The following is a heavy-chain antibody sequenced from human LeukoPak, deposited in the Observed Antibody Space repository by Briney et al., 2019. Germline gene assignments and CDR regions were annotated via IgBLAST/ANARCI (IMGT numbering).Heavy chain of an antibody. CDR2: IYTSGST. D-gene: IGHD1-7*01. CDR1: GGSISRYY. CDR3: ARESTLITGTTDPDYYYYMDV. J-gene: IGHJ6*03. V-gene: IGHV4-4*07. Sequence: SETLSLTCTVSGGSISRYYWSWIRQPAGKGLEWIGRIYTSGSTNYNPSLKSRVTMSVDTSKNQFSLKLSSVTAADTAVYYCARESTLITGTTDPDYYYYMDVWGKGTTVTVSS.